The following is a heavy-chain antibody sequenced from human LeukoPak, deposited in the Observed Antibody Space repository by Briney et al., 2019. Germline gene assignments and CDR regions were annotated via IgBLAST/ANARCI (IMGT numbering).Heavy chain of an antibody. CDR1: GGSVSSGSYY. Sequence: SETLSLTCTVSGGSVSSGSYYWSWIRQPPGTGLEWIGYIYYSGSTNYNPSLKSRVTISVDTSKNQFSLKLSSVTAADTGVYYCAREVGIAARPFDYWGQGTLVTVSS. CDR3: AREVGIAARPFDY. J-gene: IGHJ4*02. CDR2: IYYSGST. D-gene: IGHD6-6*01. V-gene: IGHV4-61*01.